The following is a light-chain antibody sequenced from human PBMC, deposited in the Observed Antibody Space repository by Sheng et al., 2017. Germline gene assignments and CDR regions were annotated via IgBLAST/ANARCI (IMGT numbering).Light chain of an antibody. Sequence: DIHMTQSPSYVSASVGDRVTITCRASQDVRTWLAWFQQKPGKAPRLLISAASGLQSGVPSRFSGSGSGTDFTLTISSLQPEDFATYYCQQANSFPRTFGQGTKVEVK. CDR2: AAS. CDR3: QQANSFPRT. CDR1: QDVRTW. J-gene: IGKJ1*01. V-gene: IGKV1-12*01.